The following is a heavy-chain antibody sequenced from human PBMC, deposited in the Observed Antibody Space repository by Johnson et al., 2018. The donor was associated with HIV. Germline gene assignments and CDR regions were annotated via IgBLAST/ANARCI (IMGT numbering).Heavy chain of an antibody. J-gene: IGHJ3*02. CDR1: GFTFSTYG. D-gene: IGHD6-19*01. Sequence: VQLVESGGSVVQPGRSLRLSCAASGFTFSTYGIHWVRQTPGKGLEWVAGMSYDGSNKYYADSVKGRFTFSRDNSKNTLYLQMTSLRAEDTAVYYCAKVGAVAGTEDHDAFDIWGQGTMVTVSS. CDR3: AKVGAVAGTEDHDAFDI. V-gene: IGHV3-30*18. CDR2: MSYDGSNK.